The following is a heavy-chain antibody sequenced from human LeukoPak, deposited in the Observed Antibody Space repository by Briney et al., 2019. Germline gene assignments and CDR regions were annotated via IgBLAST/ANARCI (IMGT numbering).Heavy chain of an antibody. CDR3: ARHVHSSSWYYRFWYFDL. J-gene: IGHJ2*01. V-gene: IGHV4-59*08. CDR2: IYYSGST. D-gene: IGHD6-13*01. CDR1: GGSISSYY. Sequence: SETLSLTCTVSGGSISSYYWSWIRQPPGKGLEWIGYIYYSGSTNYNPSLKSRVTISVDTSKNQFSLKLSSVTAADTAVYYCARHVHSSSWYYRFWYFDLWGRGTLVTVSS.